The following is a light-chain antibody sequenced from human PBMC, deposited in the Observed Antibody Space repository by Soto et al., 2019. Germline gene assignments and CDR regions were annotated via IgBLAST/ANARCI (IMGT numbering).Light chain of an antibody. Sequence: EIVMTQSPANLSVSPGERATLSCRASQSVNIYLAWYQQKPGQAPRLLIFGASSRATGIPARFSGSGSGTEFNLTISSLQSEDFAVYYCHQRRQWPLTFGGGTKVEI. J-gene: IGKJ4*01. CDR1: QSVNIY. V-gene: IGKV3D-15*01. CDR3: HQRRQWPLT. CDR2: GAS.